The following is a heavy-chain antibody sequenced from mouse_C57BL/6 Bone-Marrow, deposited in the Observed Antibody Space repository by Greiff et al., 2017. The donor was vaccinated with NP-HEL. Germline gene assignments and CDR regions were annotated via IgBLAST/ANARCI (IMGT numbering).Heavy chain of an antibody. J-gene: IGHJ4*01. CDR2: ICSGGSYT. Sequence: EVKLQDSGGDLVKPGGSLKLSCAASGFTFSSYGMSWVRQTPDKRLEWVATICSGGSYTYYPDSVKGRFTISTDNAKNTLYLQMSSMKSEDAAMYYCARHYDYDGYAMDYWGQGTSVTVSS. V-gene: IGHV5-6*01. CDR3: ARHYDYDGYAMDY. D-gene: IGHD2-4*01. CDR1: GFTFSSYG.